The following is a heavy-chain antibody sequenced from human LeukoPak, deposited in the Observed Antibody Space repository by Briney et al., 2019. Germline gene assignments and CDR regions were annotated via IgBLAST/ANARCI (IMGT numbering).Heavy chain of an antibody. CDR2: ISGSGGST. J-gene: IGHJ4*02. V-gene: IGHV3-23*01. CDR1: GFTFSSYA. CDR3: AKDPGPLGYGEELDY. Sequence: GGSLRLSCAASGFTFSSYAMRWVRQAPGKGLEWVSAISGSGGSTYYADSVKGRFTISRDNSKNTLYLQMNSLRAEDTAVYYCAKDPGPLGYGEELDYWGQGTLVTVSS. D-gene: IGHD4-17*01.